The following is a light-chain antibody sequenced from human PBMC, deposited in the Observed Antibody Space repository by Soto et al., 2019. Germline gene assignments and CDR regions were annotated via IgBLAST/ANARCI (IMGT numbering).Light chain of an antibody. Sequence: DIQMTQSPSSLSASVGDRVTITCPASQSISSYLNWYQQKPGKAPKLLIYAASSLQSGVPSRFSGSGSGTDFTLTISSLQPEDFATYYCQQSYSTPRTFGQGTRL. J-gene: IGKJ1*01. V-gene: IGKV1-39*01. CDR2: AAS. CDR3: QQSYSTPRT. CDR1: QSISSY.